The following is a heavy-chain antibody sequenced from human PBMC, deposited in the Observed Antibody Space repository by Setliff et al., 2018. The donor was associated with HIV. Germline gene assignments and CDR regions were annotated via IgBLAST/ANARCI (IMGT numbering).Heavy chain of an antibody. J-gene: IGHJ4*02. CDR2: IFAGGST. Sequence: SETLSLTCTVSGGSINSGSYFWSWIRQPAGKGLEWIGRIFAGGSTNYNPSLKSRVTISLDTSRNQFSLRLSSVTAADTAVYYCARKYLVNVFDYWGQGMLVTVSS. CDR1: GGSINSGSYF. CDR3: ARKYLVNVFDY. D-gene: IGHD3-22*01. V-gene: IGHV4-61*02.